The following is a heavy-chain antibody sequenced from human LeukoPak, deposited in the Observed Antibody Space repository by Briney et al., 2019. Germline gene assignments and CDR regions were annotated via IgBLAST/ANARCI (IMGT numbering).Heavy chain of an antibody. J-gene: IGHJ4*02. CDR3: ANLGDYDGLRRMTGHS. CDR1: GFTFSSFA. V-gene: IGHV3-23*01. CDR2: IRGSGAST. D-gene: IGHD4-17*01. Sequence: GGSLRLSCAASGFTFSSFAMTWVRQAPGKGLEWVSAIRGSGASTNYADSVKGRFTISRDNSKNTLYLQMNSLGAEDTAMYYCANLGDYDGLRRMTGHSWGQGTLVTVSS.